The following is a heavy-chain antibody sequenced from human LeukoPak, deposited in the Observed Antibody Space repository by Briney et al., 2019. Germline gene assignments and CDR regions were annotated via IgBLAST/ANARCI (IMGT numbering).Heavy chain of an antibody. Sequence: PSETLSLTCTVSSGSIGSSSNYWGWIRQAPGKGLEWIGNVYYSGSTFYNPSLKSRVTISVDTSKNQFSLKLRSMTAADTAVYYCARERDYGDYDLDYWGQGTLVTVSS. CDR3: ARERDYGDYDLDY. J-gene: IGHJ4*02. CDR1: SGSIGSSSNY. D-gene: IGHD4-17*01. V-gene: IGHV4-39*02. CDR2: VYYSGST.